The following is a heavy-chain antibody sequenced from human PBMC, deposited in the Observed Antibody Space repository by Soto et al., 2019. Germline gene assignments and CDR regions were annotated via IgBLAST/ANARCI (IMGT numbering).Heavy chain of an antibody. D-gene: IGHD2-2*01. V-gene: IGHV2-70*01. J-gene: IGHJ5*02. CDR2: IDWDDDK. Sequence: ESGPTLVNPTQTLTLTCTFTGFSLSTSGMCVSWIRQPPGKALEWLALIDWDDDKYYSTSLKTRLTISKDTSKNQVVLTMTNMDPVDTATYYCARTHGIVVVPAAIKSYWFDPWGQGTLVTVSS. CDR1: GFSLSTSGMC. CDR3: ARTHGIVVVPAAIKSYWFDP.